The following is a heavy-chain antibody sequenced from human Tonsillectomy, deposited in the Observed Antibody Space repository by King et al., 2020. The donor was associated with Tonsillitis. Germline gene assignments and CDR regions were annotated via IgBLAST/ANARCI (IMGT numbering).Heavy chain of an antibody. CDR2: ISSSGNTF. Sequence: VQLVESGGGLVQPGGSLRLSCAASGFTFSSYEMNWVRQAPGKGLEWVSYISSSGNTFHYADSVRGRFTISRDNAKNSLYLQMNSLRAEDTAIYYCSRGFGEAMDVWGKGTTVTVSS. CDR3: SRGFGEAMDV. V-gene: IGHV3-48*03. CDR1: GFTFSSYE. D-gene: IGHD3-10*01. J-gene: IGHJ6*03.